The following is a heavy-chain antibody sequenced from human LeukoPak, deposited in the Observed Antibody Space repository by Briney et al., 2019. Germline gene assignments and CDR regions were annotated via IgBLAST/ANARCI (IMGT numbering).Heavy chain of an antibody. D-gene: IGHD3-22*01. Sequence: PGGSLRLSCAASGFTFSSYAMSWVRQAPGKGLEWVSAISGSGGGTYYADSVKGRFTISRDNSKNTLYLQMNSLRAEDTAVYYCANSPDYYDSSGYNHYYYYYGMDVWGQGTTVTVSS. CDR3: ANSPDYYDSSGYNHYYYYYGMDV. CDR1: GFTFSSYA. V-gene: IGHV3-23*01. CDR2: ISGSGGGT. J-gene: IGHJ6*02.